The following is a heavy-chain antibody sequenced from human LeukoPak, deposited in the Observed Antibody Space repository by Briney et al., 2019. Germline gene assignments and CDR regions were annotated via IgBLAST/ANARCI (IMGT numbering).Heavy chain of an antibody. CDR2: ISAYNGNT. J-gene: IGHJ6*02. Sequence: ASVKVSCKASGYTFTSYGISWVRQAPGQGLEWMGWISAYNGNTNYAQKLQGRVTMTTDTSTSTAYMEVRSLRSDDTAVYYCARSHSRYEAAYYYYGMDVWGQGTTVTVSS. V-gene: IGHV1-18*01. CDR3: ARSHSRYEAAYYYYGMDV. CDR1: GYTFTSYG. D-gene: IGHD2-2*01.